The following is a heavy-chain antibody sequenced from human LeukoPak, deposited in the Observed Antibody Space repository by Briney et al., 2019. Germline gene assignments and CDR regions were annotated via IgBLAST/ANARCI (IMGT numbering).Heavy chain of an antibody. Sequence: GGSLRLSCAASGFTFSSDAMSRGRQAPGKGLGWVSAIGGSGGSTYYADSVKGRFTISRDNSKNTLYLQMNSLRAEDTAVYYCAKDLPMLVLAYYFDYWGQGTLVTVSS. D-gene: IGHD6-13*01. CDR3: AKDLPMLVLAYYFDY. CDR2: IGGSGGST. V-gene: IGHV3-23*01. CDR1: GFTFSSDA. J-gene: IGHJ4*02.